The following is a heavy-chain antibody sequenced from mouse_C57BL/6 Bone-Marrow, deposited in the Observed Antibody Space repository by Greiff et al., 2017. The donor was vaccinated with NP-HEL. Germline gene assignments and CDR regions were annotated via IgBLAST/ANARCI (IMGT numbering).Heavy chain of an antibody. CDR1: GYTFTDYE. D-gene: IGHD1-1*01. Sequence: VQLQQSGAELVRPGASVTLSCKASGYTFTDYEMHWVKQTPVHGLEWIGAIDPETGGTAYNQKFKGKAILTADKSSSTAYMELRSLTSEDSAVYYCTRSGGYYGSSYYFDDWGQGTTLTVSS. CDR3: TRSGGYYGSSYYFDD. J-gene: IGHJ2*01. CDR2: IDPETGGT. V-gene: IGHV1-15*01.